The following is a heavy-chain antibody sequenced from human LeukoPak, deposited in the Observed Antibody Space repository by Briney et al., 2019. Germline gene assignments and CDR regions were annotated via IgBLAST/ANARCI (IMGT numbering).Heavy chain of an antibody. CDR2: ISAYNENT. D-gene: IGHD3-22*01. Sequence: ASVKVSCKASGYTFTSYGISWVRQAPGQGLEWMGWISAYNENTNYAQKFQGRVTMTTDTSTSTAYMELRSLRSDDTAVYYCARDSYYHDSSGYPDYWGQGTLVSVSS. CDR1: GYTFTSYG. CDR3: ARDSYYHDSSGYPDY. V-gene: IGHV1-18*01. J-gene: IGHJ4*02.